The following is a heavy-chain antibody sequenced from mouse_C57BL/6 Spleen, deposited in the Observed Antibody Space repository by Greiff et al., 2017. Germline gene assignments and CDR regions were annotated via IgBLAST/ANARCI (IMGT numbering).Heavy chain of an antibody. J-gene: IGHJ2*01. D-gene: IGHD1-1*02. CDR2: LYPGSGTT. CDR3: ARSRVGPFDY. V-gene: IGHV1-76*01. CDR1: GYTFTDYY. Sequence: QVQLQQSGAELVRPGASVKLSCKASGYTFTDYYINWVKQRPGQGLEWIARLYPGSGTTYYNEKFKGKATLTAEKSSSTAYMQLSSLTSEDSAVYFCARSRVGPFDYWGQGTTLTVSS.